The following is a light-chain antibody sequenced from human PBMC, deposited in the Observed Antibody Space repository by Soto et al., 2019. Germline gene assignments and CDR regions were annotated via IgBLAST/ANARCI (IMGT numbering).Light chain of an antibody. Sequence: EVVMTQSPATLSVSPGERATLSCRASQSVSSNLAWYQHKPGQAPRLLIYGASTRATGIPARFRGSGSGTEFTLTISSLQSEDFALYYCQQYNNWPPWTFGQGTKVEIK. J-gene: IGKJ1*01. CDR3: QQYNNWPPWT. CDR1: QSVSSN. V-gene: IGKV3-15*01. CDR2: GAS.